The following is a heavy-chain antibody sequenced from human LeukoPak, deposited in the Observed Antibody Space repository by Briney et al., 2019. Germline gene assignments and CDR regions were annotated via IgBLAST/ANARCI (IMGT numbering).Heavy chain of an antibody. Sequence: SETLSLTCTVSGGSISSYYWSWIRQPAGKGLEWIGRIYTSGSTNYNPSLKSRVTMSVDTSKNQFSLKLSSVTAADTAVYYCAREPTIAVAGPSFDYWGQGTLVTVSS. J-gene: IGHJ4*02. CDR2: IYTSGST. D-gene: IGHD6-19*01. CDR1: GGSISSYY. CDR3: AREPTIAVAGPSFDY. V-gene: IGHV4-4*07.